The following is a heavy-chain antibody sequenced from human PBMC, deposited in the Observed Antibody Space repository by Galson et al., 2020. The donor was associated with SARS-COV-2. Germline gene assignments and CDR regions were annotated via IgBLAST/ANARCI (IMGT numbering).Heavy chain of an antibody. CDR1: GFTFSRYT. J-gene: IGHJ5*01. V-gene: IGHV3-21*01. D-gene: IGHD3-9*01. CDR3: ARYSQEDWLSPRTNWFDS. Sequence: GSLRLSCVASGFTFSRYTMNWVRQTPGKGLQWVSSISGSSNYIYYADSLKGRFTISRDNSKNSLYLQMNSLRDDDTAVYYCARYSQEDWLSPRTNWFDSWGQGTLVTVSS. CDR2: ISGSSNYI.